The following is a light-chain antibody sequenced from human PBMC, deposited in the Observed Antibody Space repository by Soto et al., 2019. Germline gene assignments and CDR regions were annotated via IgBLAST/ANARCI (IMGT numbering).Light chain of an antibody. J-gene: IGLJ1*01. CDR2: EVS. V-gene: IGLV2-14*01. CDR3: SSYTSSSTYV. CDR1: SSDVGRYNY. Sequence: QSVLTQPASVSGSPGQSITISCTGTSSDVGRYNYVSWYQQHPGKAPKLMIYEVSNRPSGVSNRFSGSKSGNTASLTISGLQAEDEADYYCSSYTSSSTYVFGTGTKLTVL.